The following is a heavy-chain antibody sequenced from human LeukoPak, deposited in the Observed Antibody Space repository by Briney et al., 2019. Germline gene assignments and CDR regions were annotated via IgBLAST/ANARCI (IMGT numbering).Heavy chain of an antibody. J-gene: IGHJ4*02. CDR3: ARHRSSWLIDY. Sequence: PGGSLRLSCAASGFTFSSYSVNWVRQAPGKGLEWVSAISGSGGNTYYADSVRGRFTISRDNSKNTLYLQMNSLRAEDTAVYYCARHRSSWLIDYWGQGTLVTVSS. CDR2: ISGSGGNT. D-gene: IGHD6-6*01. CDR1: GFTFSSYS. V-gene: IGHV3-23*01.